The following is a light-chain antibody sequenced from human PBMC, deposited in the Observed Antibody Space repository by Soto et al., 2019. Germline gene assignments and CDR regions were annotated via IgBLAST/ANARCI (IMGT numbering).Light chain of an antibody. J-gene: IGLJ1*01. CDR3: SSYTRSSSQV. CDR2: DVS. Sequence: QSVLTQPASVSGAPGQSLTISCTGTYRDVGGYNYVAWYQQYPGKAPKLMIYDVSFRPSGVSNRFSGSKSDITASLTISGLQAEDEADYYCSSYTRSSSQVFGTGTKVTVL. CDR1: YRDVGGYNY. V-gene: IGLV2-14*01.